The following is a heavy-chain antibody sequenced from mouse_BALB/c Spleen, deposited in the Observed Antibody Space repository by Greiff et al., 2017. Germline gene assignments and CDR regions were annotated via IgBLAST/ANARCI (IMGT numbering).Heavy chain of an antibody. CDR1: GYTFTNYW. Sequence: VQLQQSGAELVRPGTSVKISCKASGYTFTNYWLGWVKQRPGHGLEWIGDIYPGGGYTNYNEKFKGKATLTADTSSSTAYMQLSSLTSEDSAVYFCAREDYGSSPWYFDVWGAGTTVTVSS. D-gene: IGHD1-1*01. J-gene: IGHJ1*01. CDR2: IYPGGGYT. CDR3: AREDYGSSPWYFDV. V-gene: IGHV1-63*02.